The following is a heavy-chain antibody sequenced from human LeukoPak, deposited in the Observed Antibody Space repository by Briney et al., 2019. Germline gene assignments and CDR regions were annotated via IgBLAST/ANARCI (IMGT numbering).Heavy chain of an antibody. Sequence: ASVKVSCKASGYTFTGYYMHWVRQAPGQGLEWMGWINPNSGGTNYAQKFQGRVTMTRDTSIRTAYMELSRLRSDDTAVYYCASGGATGIAARTFLYWGQGTLVTVSS. CDR3: ASGGATGIAARTFLY. D-gene: IGHD6-6*01. CDR1: GYTFTGYY. J-gene: IGHJ4*02. CDR2: INPNSGGT. V-gene: IGHV1-2*02.